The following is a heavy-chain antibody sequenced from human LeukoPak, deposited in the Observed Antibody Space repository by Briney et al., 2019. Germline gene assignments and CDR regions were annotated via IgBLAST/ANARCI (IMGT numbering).Heavy chain of an antibody. CDR2: LYYTGTT. V-gene: IGHV4-39*01. CDR3: APISVLQIVGDPDY. D-gene: IGHD3-16*01. Sequence: SETLSLTCTVSGRSIINSSYFWGWIRQTPGKGLEWIGSLYYTGTTSYNPSLKRRLTISADTSTNQILLTLPSVPAADTATYYCAPISVLQIVGDPDYWGQGTLVTVSS. CDR1: GRSIINSSYF. J-gene: IGHJ4*02.